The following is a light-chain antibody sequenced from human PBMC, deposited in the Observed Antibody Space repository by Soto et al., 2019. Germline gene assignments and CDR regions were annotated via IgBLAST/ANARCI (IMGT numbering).Light chain of an antibody. Sequence: QSVLTQPASVSGSPGQSITISCTGTSSDVGGYNYVSWYQQHPGKAPKLMIYEVSNRPSRVSNRFSGSKSGNTASLTISGLQAVDEADYYCSSYTRSSTSYVFGTGTKVTVL. J-gene: IGLJ1*01. CDR1: SSDVGGYNY. V-gene: IGLV2-14*01. CDR2: EVS. CDR3: SSYTRSSTSYV.